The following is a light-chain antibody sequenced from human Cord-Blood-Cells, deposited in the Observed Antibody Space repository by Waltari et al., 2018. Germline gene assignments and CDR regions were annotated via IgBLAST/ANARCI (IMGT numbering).Light chain of an antibody. CDR2: EGS. Sequence: QSALTQPASVSGSPGQSITISCTGTSSDVGSYNLVSWYQQHPGKTPKHMIYEGSTRPSGVSNRFSGSKSGNTASLTISGLQAEDEADYYCCSYAGSSTWVFGGGTKLTVL. CDR1: SSDVGSYNL. V-gene: IGLV2-23*01. J-gene: IGLJ3*02. CDR3: CSYAGSSTWV.